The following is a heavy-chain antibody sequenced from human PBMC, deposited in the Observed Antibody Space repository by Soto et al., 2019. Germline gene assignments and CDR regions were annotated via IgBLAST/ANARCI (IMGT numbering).Heavy chain of an antibody. CDR3: AKTSGDDY. J-gene: IGHJ4*02. D-gene: IGHD3-10*01. CDR2: ISWNSGSI. Sequence: EVQLVESGGGLVQPGRSLRLSCAASGFTFDDYAMHWVRQAPGKGLEWVSGISWNSGSIGYADSVKGRFTISRDNAKNSLYLQMNSLRSEDTALYYCAKTSGDDYWGQGTLVTVSS. CDR1: GFTFDDYA. V-gene: IGHV3-9*01.